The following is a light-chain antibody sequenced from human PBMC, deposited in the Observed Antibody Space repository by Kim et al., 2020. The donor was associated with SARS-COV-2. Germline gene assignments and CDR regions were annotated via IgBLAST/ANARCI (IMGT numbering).Light chain of an antibody. CDR3: QQYDSLWT. V-gene: IGKV1-5*03. CDR2: KTS. J-gene: IGKJ1*01. CDR1: QNIGKW. Sequence: DIQMTQSPSTLSASVGDRVTITCRASQNIGKWLAWYQQKPGQVPKVLMYKTSTLQTGVPSRFSGSGSGTEFTLTISSLQPDDFATYYCQQYDSLWTFGQGTKVDIK.